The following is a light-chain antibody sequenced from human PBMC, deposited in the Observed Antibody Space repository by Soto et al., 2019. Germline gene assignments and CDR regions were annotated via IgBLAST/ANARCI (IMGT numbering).Light chain of an antibody. V-gene: IGKV3-20*01. J-gene: IGKJ1*01. CDR1: QSVSSNY. CDR2: GAS. Sequence: EIVLTQSPGILSLSPGERATLSCRASQSVSSNYLGWYQQKPGQAPRLLIYGASTRATGIPDRFSGSGSGTDFTLTINRLEPEDFALYYCQQCGGSPWTFGQGTKVDIK. CDR3: QQCGGSPWT.